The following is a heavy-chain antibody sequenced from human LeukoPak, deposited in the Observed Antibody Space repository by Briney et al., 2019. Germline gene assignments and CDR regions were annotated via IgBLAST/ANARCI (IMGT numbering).Heavy chain of an antibody. CDR1: GGSFSGYY. CDR2: IYYSGST. CDR3: ARDRSVGYCSSTSCYWDYYYGMDV. J-gene: IGHJ6*02. Sequence: PSETLSLTCAVYGGSFSGYYWSWIRQPPGKGLEWIGYIYYSGSTNYNPSLKSRVTISVDTSKNQFSLKLSSVTAADTAVYYCARDRSVGYCSSTSCYWDYYYGMDVWGQGTTVTVSS. V-gene: IGHV4-59*01. D-gene: IGHD2-2*03.